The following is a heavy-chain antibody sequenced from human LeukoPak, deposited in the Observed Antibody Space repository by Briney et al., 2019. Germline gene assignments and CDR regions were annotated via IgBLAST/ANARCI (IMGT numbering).Heavy chain of an antibody. CDR3: ARGVGAYYMDV. Sequence: SETLSLTCTVSGGSISSYYWSWIRQPPGKGLEWIGNIYYSGTTNYNPSLKSRVTMSIDTSKNQFSLKLSSVTAADTAVYYCARGVGAYYMDVWGKGTTVTISS. V-gene: IGHV4-59*08. D-gene: IGHD1-26*01. J-gene: IGHJ6*03. CDR1: GGSISSYY. CDR2: IYYSGTT.